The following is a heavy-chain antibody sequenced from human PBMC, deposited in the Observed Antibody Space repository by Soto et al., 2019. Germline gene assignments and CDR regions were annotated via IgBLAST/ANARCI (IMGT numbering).Heavy chain of an antibody. J-gene: IGHJ4*02. D-gene: IGHD6-13*01. CDR1: GFTFGNFD. CDR2: ISSDGSRK. CDR3: ARGCSGGTNCFYFDF. Sequence: QVQLVESGGGVVQPGRSLRLSCAASGFTFGNFDIHWVRQAPGKGLEWVADISSDGSRKFYADSVKGRFTISRDNSKNTLYLQMNSLRTEDTAVYFCARGCSGGTNCFYFDFWGQGILVTVSS. V-gene: IGHV3-30*03.